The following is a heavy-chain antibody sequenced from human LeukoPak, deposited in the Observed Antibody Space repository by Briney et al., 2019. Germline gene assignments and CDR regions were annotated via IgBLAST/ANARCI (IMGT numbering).Heavy chain of an antibody. D-gene: IGHD2-15*01. CDR2: ISYDGSNK. V-gene: IGHV3-30-3*01. Sequence: GRSPRLSCAASGFTFSSYAMHWVRQAPGKGLEWVAVISYDGSNKYYADSVKGRFTISRDNSKDTLYLQMNSLRAEDTAVYYCARGGVVVVAATPDWFDPWGQGTLVTVSS. CDR1: GFTFSSYA. CDR3: ARGGVVVVAATPDWFDP. J-gene: IGHJ5*02.